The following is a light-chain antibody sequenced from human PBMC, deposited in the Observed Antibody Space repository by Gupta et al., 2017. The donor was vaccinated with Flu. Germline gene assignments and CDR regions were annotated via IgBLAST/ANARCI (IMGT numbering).Light chain of an antibody. CDR1: SLRSYY. V-gene: IGLV3-19*01. J-gene: IGLJ1*01. CDR2: GKN. Sequence: SSELTQDPAVSVALGQTVRITCQGDSLRSYYASWYQQKPGQAPVLVIYGKNKRTSGIPDRFSGSSSGNTASLTITGAQAEDEADYYCNSRDSSGNPYVFGTGTKVTVL. CDR3: NSRDSSGNPYV.